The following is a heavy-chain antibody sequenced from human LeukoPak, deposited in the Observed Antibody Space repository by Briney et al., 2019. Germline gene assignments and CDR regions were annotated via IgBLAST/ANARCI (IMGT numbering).Heavy chain of an antibody. V-gene: IGHV4-59*01. Sequence: MTSETLSLTCSVSDGSISSYYWSWIRQPPGKGLEWIGYTYYSGSTNYNPSLKSRVTISLDTSKSQFSLKLTSVTAADTAVYYCARAPIPYDRSRTDYRFDPWGQGTLVTVAS. CDR3: ARAPIPYDRSRTDYRFDP. J-gene: IGHJ5*02. D-gene: IGHD3-16*01. CDR2: TYYSGST. CDR1: DGSISSYY.